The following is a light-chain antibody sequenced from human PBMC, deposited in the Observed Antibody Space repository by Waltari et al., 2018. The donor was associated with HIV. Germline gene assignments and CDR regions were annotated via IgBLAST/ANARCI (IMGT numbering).Light chain of an antibody. CDR1: TSDVGGYTY. Sequence: QSALTQPASVSGSPGQSITISCPGTTSDVGGYTYVSWYQQHPDKAPKLVVYEVSNRPSGISIRFSGSKSGNTASLTISGLQAEDEADYYCSSYTSRNTRVFGTGTKVTVL. V-gene: IGLV2-14*01. CDR2: EVS. CDR3: SSYTSRNTRV. J-gene: IGLJ1*01.